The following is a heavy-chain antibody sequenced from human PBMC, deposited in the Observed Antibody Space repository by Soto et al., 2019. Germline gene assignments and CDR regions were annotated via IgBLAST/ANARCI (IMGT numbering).Heavy chain of an antibody. Sequence: LRLSCAASGFSGYWMHWVRQVPGKGLEWVSEIDSDGRSPSYADSVRGRFTISRDNSKNTLFLHMNSLRAEDTAVYYCTTLAAPTDHWGQGTLVTVSS. V-gene: IGHV3-74*01. D-gene: IGHD6-25*01. J-gene: IGHJ4*02. CDR1: GFSGYW. CDR3: TTLAAPTDH. CDR2: IDSDGRSP.